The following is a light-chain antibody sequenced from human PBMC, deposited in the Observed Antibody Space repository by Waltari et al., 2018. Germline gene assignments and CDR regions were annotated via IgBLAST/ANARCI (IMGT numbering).Light chain of an antibody. CDR1: KLGNKY. Sequence: SYELTQPPSVSVSPGQTGIITCSGDKLGNKYANWYQQKPGQSPVLVIYEDTKRPSRIPGRLSGANSGNTATLTIRGTEAMDEADYYCQAWDSNTVIFGGGTKLTVL. CDR3: QAWDSNTVI. J-gene: IGLJ2*01. CDR2: EDT. V-gene: IGLV3-1*01.